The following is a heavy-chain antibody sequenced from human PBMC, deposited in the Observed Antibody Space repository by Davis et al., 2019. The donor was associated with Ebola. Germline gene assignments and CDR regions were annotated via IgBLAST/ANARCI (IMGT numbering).Heavy chain of an antibody. V-gene: IGHV1-2*02. CDR3: ARDQLGYDSSGYHQMYAYNWFDP. D-gene: IGHD3-22*01. CDR1: GGTFSSDA. J-gene: IGHJ5*02. Sequence: ASVKVSCKASGGTFSSDAISWIRQAPGQGLEWMGWINPNSGGTNYAQKFQGRVTMTRDTSISTAYMELSRPRSDDTAVYYCARDQLGYDSSGYHQMYAYNWFDPWGQGTLVTVSS. CDR2: INPNSGGT.